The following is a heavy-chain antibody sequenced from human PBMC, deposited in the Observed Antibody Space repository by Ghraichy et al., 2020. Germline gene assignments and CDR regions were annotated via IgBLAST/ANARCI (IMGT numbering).Heavy chain of an antibody. J-gene: IGHJ4*02. D-gene: IGHD3-22*01. Sequence: LSLTCAASGFTFSRYEMSWVRQAPRKGLEWVAHISASESTIHYVDSVKGRFTISRDNAKNSLYLQMNSLRAEDTAVYYCARRTDSSGFHFYLDYWGQGIMVTV. V-gene: IGHV3-48*03. CDR1: GFTFSRYE. CDR2: ISASESTI. CDR3: ARRTDSSGFHFYLDY.